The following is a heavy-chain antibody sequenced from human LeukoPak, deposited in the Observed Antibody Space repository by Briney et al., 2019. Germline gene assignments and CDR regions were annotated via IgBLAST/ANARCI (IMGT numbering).Heavy chain of an antibody. J-gene: IGHJ4*02. CDR3: ARTYYYGSGSYYSPLFDY. D-gene: IGHD3-10*01. CDR2: IYYSGST. Sequence: SETLSLTCTVSGGSISSGDYYWSWIRQPPGKGLEWIGYIYYSGSTYYNPSLKSRVTISVDTSKNQFSLKLSSVTAADTAVYYCARTYYYGSGSYYSPLFDYWGQGTLVTVSS. V-gene: IGHV4-30-4*01. CDR1: GGSISSGDYY.